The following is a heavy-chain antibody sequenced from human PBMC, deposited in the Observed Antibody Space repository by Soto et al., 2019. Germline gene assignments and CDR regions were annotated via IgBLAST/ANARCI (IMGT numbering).Heavy chain of an antibody. CDR1: GYTFTGYY. CDR3: ARAPSYDFWSGYYSPGDAFDI. Sequence: GASVKVSCKASGYTFTGYYMHWVRQAPGQGPEWMGWINPNSGGTNYAQKFQGWVTMTRDTSISTAYMELSRLRSDDTAVYYCARAPSYDFWSGYYSPGDAFDIWGQGTMVTVSS. CDR2: INPNSGGT. V-gene: IGHV1-2*04. D-gene: IGHD3-3*01. J-gene: IGHJ3*02.